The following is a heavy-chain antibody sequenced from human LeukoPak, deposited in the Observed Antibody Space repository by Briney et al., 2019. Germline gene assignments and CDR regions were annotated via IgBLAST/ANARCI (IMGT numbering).Heavy chain of an antibody. CDR1: GFTFADYA. CDR3: AKDTASNYDILTGYHDY. CDR2: ISWNSGSI. V-gene: IGHV3-9*01. D-gene: IGHD3-9*01. Sequence: SLRLSCAASGFTFADYAMHWVRQAPGKGLEWVSGISWNSGSIGYADSVKGRFTISRDNAKNSLYLQMNSLRAEDTTLYYCAKDTASNYDILTGYHDYWGQGTLVTVSS. J-gene: IGHJ4*02.